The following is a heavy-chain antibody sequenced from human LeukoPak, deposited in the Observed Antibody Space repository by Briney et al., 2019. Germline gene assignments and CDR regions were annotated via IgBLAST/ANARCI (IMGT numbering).Heavy chain of an antibody. D-gene: IGHD6-19*01. CDR1: GFTFNNYA. CDR2: LSGSGSST. J-gene: IGHJ4*02. Sequence: GGSLRLSCAASGFTFNNYAMSWVRQGPGKGLEWVSALSGSGSSTYYADSVKGRFTISRDDSKSTLYLQMNSLRVEDTALYYCVRAVAGTGDWGRGTLVTVSS. CDR3: VRAVAGTGD. V-gene: IGHV3-23*01.